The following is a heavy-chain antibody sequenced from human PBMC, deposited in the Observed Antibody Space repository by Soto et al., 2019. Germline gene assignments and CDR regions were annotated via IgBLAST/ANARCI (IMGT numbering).Heavy chain of an antibody. V-gene: IGHV4-39*07. CDR3: ARMYSSGSGWFHP. Sequence: PSETLSLTCAVSGGSLRSATYYWSWIRHHPGKGLEWIGSFYSSGSIIYNPSLRSRVSISGDTSSNQFSMSLTSVTAADTARYYCARMYSSGSGWFHPWGQGTLVTVSS. CDR2: FYSSGSI. CDR1: GGSLRSATYY. D-gene: IGHD6-19*01. J-gene: IGHJ5*02.